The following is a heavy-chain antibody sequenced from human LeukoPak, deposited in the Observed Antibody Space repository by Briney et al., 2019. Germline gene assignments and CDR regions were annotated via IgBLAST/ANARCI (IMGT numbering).Heavy chain of an antibody. D-gene: IGHD2-15*01. V-gene: IGHV3-30*02. Sequence: GGSLRLSCAASGFTFSSYGMHWVRQAPGKGLEWVAFIRYDGSNKYYADSVKGRFTISRDNSKNTLYLQMNSLRAEDTAVYYCASWGYCSGGSCYDFDYWGQGTLVTVSS. CDR3: ASWGYCSGGSCYDFDY. CDR2: IRYDGSNK. CDR1: GFTFSSYG. J-gene: IGHJ4*02.